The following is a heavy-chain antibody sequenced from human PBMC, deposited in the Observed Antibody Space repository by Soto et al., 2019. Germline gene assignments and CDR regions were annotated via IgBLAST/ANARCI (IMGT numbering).Heavy chain of an antibody. V-gene: IGHV4-39*01. J-gene: IGHJ6*02. Sequence: SETLSLTCTVSGGSISSSSYYWGWIRQPPGKGLEWIGSIYYSGSTYYNPSLKSRVTISVDTSKNQFSLKLSSVTAADTAVYYCASRAMVGPYYYYGMDVWGQGTTVTVSS. CDR1: GGSISSSSYY. CDR3: ASRAMVGPYYYYGMDV. D-gene: IGHD5-18*01. CDR2: IYYSGST.